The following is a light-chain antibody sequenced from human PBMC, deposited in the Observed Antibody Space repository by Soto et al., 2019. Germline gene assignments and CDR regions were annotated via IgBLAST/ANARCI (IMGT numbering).Light chain of an antibody. CDR3: TSYAGSNSYV. CDR2: EVS. V-gene: IGLV2-8*01. CDR1: SSDIGGYTY. Sequence: QSALTQPPSASGSPGQSVTISCTGTSSDIGGYTYVSWYQHHPGKAPKLMIYEVSKRPSGVPDRFSGSKPGNTASLTVSGLQAEDEADYYCTSYAGSNSYVFGTGTKLTVL. J-gene: IGLJ1*01.